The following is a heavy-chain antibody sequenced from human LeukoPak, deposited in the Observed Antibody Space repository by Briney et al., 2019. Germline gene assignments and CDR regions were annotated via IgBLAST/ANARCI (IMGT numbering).Heavy chain of an antibody. J-gene: IGHJ4*02. D-gene: IGHD3-9*01. Sequence: GGSLRLSCAASGFTFSSYTMSWVRQAPGKGLEWVSAISGSGGSTYYADSVKGRFTISRDNSKNTLYLQMNSLRAEDTAVYYCAKPRGYFDWFHFDYWGQGTLVTVSS. V-gene: IGHV3-23*01. CDR2: ISGSGGST. CDR1: GFTFSSYT. CDR3: AKPRGYFDWFHFDY.